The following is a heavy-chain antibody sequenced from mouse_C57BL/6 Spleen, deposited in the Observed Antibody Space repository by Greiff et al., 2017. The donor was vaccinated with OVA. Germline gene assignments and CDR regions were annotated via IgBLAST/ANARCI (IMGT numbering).Heavy chain of an antibody. CDR3: ARDSYGSSYDV. V-gene: IGHV5-4*01. J-gene: IGHJ1*03. CDR1: GFTFSSYA. D-gene: IGHD1-1*01. Sequence: EVKLVESGGGLVKPGGSLKLSCAASGFTFSSYAMSWVRQTPEKRLEWVATISDGGSYTYYPDNVKGRFTISRDNAKNNLYLQMSHLKSEDTAMYYCARDSYGSSYDVWGTGTTVTVSS. CDR2: ISDGGSYT.